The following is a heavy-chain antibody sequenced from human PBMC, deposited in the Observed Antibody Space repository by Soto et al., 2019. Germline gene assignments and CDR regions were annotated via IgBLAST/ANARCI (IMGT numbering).Heavy chain of an antibody. CDR3: ARDRDGYNYAFDI. V-gene: IGHV4-38-2*02. CDR1: DYSIISGYY. Sequence: NPSETLSLTCVVSDYSIISGYYWAFIRQPPGKGLEWLGSIYHSGSTYQNPSLSSRVTISVDTSRNKFSLRLSSVTAADTAVYYCARDRDGYNYAFDIRGQGTVVTVSS. J-gene: IGHJ3*02. CDR2: IYHSGST. D-gene: IGHD5-12*01.